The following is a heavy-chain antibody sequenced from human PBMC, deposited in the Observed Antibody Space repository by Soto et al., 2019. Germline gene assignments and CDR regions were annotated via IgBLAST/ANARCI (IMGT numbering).Heavy chain of an antibody. Sequence: GGSLRLSCAASGFTFSSYAMHWVRQAPGKGLEWVAVISYDGSNKYYADSVKGRFTISRDNSKNTLYLQMNSLRAEDTAVYYCARGILVDWLLSGYYFDYWGQGTLVTVSS. V-gene: IGHV3-30-3*01. D-gene: IGHD3-9*01. CDR2: ISYDGSNK. J-gene: IGHJ4*02. CDR3: ARGILVDWLLSGYYFDY. CDR1: GFTFSSYA.